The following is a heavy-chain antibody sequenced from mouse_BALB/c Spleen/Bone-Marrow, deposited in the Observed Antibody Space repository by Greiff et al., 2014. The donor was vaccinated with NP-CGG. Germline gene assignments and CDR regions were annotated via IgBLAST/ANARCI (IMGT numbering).Heavy chain of an antibody. J-gene: IGHJ2*01. CDR1: GFNIKDTY. Sequence: EVKLQESGAELVKPGASVKLSCTASGFNIKDTYMHWVKQRPEQGLEWIGRIDPANGNTKYDPKFQGKATITADTSSNTAYLPLSSLTSEDTAIYYCARYRLGTYFDYWGQGTTLTVSS. CDR2: IDPANGNT. V-gene: IGHV14-3*02. CDR3: ARYRLGTYFDY. D-gene: IGHD1-2*01.